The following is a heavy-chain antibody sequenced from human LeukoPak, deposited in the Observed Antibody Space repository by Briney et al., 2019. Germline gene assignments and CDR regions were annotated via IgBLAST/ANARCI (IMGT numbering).Heavy chain of an antibody. CDR3: ARGHRGGYSYGSSSNYYYYMDV. CDR1: GYTFTSYG. CDR2: IYPGDSDT. D-gene: IGHD5-18*01. V-gene: IGHV5-51*01. Sequence: KVSCKASGYTFTSYGISWVRQMPGEGLEWVGIIYPGDSDTRYSPSFQGQVTISADKSISTAYLQWSSLKASDTAMYYCARGHRGGYSYGSSSNYYYYMDVWGKGTTVTISS. J-gene: IGHJ6*03.